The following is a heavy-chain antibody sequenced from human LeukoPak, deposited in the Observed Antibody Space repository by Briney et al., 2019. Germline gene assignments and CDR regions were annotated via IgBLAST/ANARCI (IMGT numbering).Heavy chain of an antibody. Sequence: SETLSLTCAVSGYSISSGYYWGWIRQPPGRGLEWIGSIYHSGSTYYNPSLKSRVTISVDTSKNQFSLKLSSVTAADTAVYYCARVKPTMVRGVPTPFDYWGQGTLVTVSS. CDR1: GYSISSGYY. D-gene: IGHD3-10*01. CDR2: IYHSGST. CDR3: ARVKPTMVRGVPTPFDY. V-gene: IGHV4-38-2*01. J-gene: IGHJ4*02.